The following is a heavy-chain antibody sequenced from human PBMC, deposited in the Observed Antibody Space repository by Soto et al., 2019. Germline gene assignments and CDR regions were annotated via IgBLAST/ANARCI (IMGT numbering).Heavy chain of an antibody. CDR1: GFTFSTYG. J-gene: IGHJ6*02. CDR2: ISYEGRNK. D-gene: IGHD5-18*01. V-gene: IGHV3-30*03. CDR3: APDTAMARYYENGVDV. Sequence: QVQLVESGGGVVQPGRSVRLACSASGFTFSTYGMHWVRQCPGKGLEWVALISYEGRNKYYADSVKSRFTISRDNSKHTLYLQMNRLRTEETALYYCAPDTAMARYYENGVDVWGQGTTVTVSS.